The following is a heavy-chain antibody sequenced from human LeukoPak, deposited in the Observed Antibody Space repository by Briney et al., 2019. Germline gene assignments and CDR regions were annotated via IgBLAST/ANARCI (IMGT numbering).Heavy chain of an antibody. CDR3: ARFSSSGSYYADAFDI. CDR2: IYTSGST. V-gene: IGHV4-61*02. CDR1: GGSISSSSYY. D-gene: IGHD3-10*01. Sequence: SETLSLTCTVSGGSISSSSYYWSWIRQPAGKGLEWIGRIYTSGSTNYNPSLKSRVTISVDTSKNQFSLKLSSVTAADTAVYYCARFSSSGSYYADAFDIWGQGTMVTVSS. J-gene: IGHJ3*02.